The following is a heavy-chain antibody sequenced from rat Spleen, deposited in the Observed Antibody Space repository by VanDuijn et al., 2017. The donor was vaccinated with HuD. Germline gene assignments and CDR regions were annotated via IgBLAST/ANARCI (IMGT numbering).Heavy chain of an antibody. CDR1: GFSLSNYG. Sequence: QVQLKESGPGLVKPSLTLSLTCTVSGFSLSNYGVFWVRQPPGKGLEWIAAISTGGNTYYNSGLKSRLGISRDTSKSQVYLKVNSLQTGDTATYYCARSSRYQLFDYWGRGALVTVSS. CDR2: ISTGGNT. J-gene: IGHJ3*01. D-gene: IGHD1-10*01. CDR3: ARSSRYQLFDY. V-gene: IGHV2S8*01.